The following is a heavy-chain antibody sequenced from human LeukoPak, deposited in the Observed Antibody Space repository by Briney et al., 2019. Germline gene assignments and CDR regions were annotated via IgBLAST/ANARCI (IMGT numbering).Heavy chain of an antibody. D-gene: IGHD3-16*01. J-gene: IGHJ3*02. Sequence: SETLSLTCTVSGGSISSYFWSWIRQPPGKGLEWIGYVYYSGSTNYNPSLKSRVTISVDTSKKHFSLKLSSATAADTAVYYCARVLDLSKRGLDAFDIWGQGTMVTVSS. CDR2: VYYSGST. V-gene: IGHV4-59*01. CDR1: GGSISSYF. CDR3: ARVLDLSKRGLDAFDI.